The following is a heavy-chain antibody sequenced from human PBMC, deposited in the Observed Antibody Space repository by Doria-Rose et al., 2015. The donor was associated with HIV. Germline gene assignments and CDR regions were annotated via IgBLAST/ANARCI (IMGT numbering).Heavy chain of an antibody. CDR1: GVSLSSPGMG. CDR2: IFPYAER. V-gene: IGHV2-26*01. CDR3: ARIKSSRWYHKYYFDF. J-gene: IGHJ4*02. Sequence: QITLKESSPVLVKPTETLTLTCTVSGVSLSSPGMGVSWIRQPPGKALEWLANIFPYAERPYKPSLSSRLTISRGTSNSQVVITRTDMDPVDTATYYCARIKSSRWYHKYYFDFWGQGTLVIVSA. D-gene: IGHD6-13*01.